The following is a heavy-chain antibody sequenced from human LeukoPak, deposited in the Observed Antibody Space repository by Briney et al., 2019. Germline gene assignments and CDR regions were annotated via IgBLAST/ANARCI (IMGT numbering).Heavy chain of an antibody. CDR1: GYTFTDYY. V-gene: IGHV1-2*02. CDR3: AREDSGWYVDY. D-gene: IGHD6-19*01. Sequence: ASVKVSCKASGYTFTDYYMHWVRQAPGQGLEWMGWINPNSAGTNYAQKFEGRVTMTRDTSISTAYMELSRLISDDTAVYYCAREDSGWYVDYWGQGTLVTVSS. CDR2: INPNSAGT. J-gene: IGHJ4*02.